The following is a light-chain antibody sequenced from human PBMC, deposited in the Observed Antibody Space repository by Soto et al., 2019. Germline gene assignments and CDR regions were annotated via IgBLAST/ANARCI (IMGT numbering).Light chain of an antibody. V-gene: IGKV3D-15*01. CDR2: GAS. J-gene: IGKJ1*01. Sequence: EIVMTQSPATLSVSPGERATLPCRASQSVSSNLAWYHHKPGQAPRLLIYGASTRATGIPARFSGSGSGTEFTLTISYLQSEDFAVYYCQQYGSSSWTFGQGTKVDIK. CDR3: QQYGSSSWT. CDR1: QSVSSN.